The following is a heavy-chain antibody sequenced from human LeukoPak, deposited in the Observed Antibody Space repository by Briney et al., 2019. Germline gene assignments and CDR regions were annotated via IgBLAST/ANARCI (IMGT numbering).Heavy chain of an antibody. CDR2: ISYDGSNK. Sequence: GGSLRLSCAASGFTFSSYAMHWVRQAPGKGLEWVAVISYDGSNKYYADSVKGRFTISRDNYKNTLYLQMDGLRVEDTAVYYCARGPCGDDCFSYWYFDLWGRGTLVTVSS. V-gene: IGHV3-30-3*01. CDR1: GFTFSSYA. J-gene: IGHJ2*01. CDR3: ARGPCGDDCFSYWYFDL. D-gene: IGHD2-21*02.